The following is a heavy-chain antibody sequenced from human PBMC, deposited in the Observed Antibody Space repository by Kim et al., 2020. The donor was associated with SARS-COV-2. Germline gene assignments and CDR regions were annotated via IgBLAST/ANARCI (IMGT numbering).Heavy chain of an antibody. CDR2: ISWNSDTI. Sequence: GGPLRLSCAASGFTFGDYAMHWVRQAPGKGPEWVSSISWNSDTIVYADSVKGRFTISRDNGKSSLYLQMNNLRSEDTAFYYCAKGGCSGTRFYTNIWGQGTLVTVSS. V-gene: IGHV3-9*01. J-gene: IGHJ4*02. CDR3: AKGGCSGTRFYTNI. CDR1: GFTFGDYA. D-gene: IGHD2-2*01.